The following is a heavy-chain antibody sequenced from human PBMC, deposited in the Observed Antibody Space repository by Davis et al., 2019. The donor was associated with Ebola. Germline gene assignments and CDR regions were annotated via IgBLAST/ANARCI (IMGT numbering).Heavy chain of an antibody. CDR1: GFALKNYF. CDR3: AKGLLGYGSVGTCYSGGDFC. J-gene: IGHJ4*02. D-gene: IGHD2-15*01. Sequence: GGSLRLSCAASGFALKNYFMNWVRQAPGKGLEWVAGIRQDGVEKYYVDSVKGRFTISRDNSKNTLYLQMNSLRAEDTAVYYCAKGLLGYGSVGTCYSGGDFCWGQGTLVTVSS. CDR2: IRQDGVEK. V-gene: IGHV3-7*01.